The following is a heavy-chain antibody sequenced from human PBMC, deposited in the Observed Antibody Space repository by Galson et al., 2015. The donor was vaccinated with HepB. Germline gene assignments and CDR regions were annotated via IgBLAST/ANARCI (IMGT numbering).Heavy chain of an antibody. CDR1: GGSISSGDYY. J-gene: IGHJ3*02. CDR2: IYYSGST. Sequence: TLSLTCTVSGGSISSGDYYWSWIRQPPGKGLEWIGYIYYSGSTYYNPSLKSRVTISVDTSKNQFSLKLSSVTAADTAVYYCASGVGGVVTGPSSRGAAFDIWGQGTMVTVSS. CDR3: ASGVGGVVTGPSSRGAAFDI. V-gene: IGHV4-30-4*01. D-gene: IGHD2-21*02.